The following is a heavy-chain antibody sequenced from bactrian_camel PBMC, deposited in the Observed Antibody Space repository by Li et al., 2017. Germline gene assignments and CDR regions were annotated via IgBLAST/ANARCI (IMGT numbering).Heavy chain of an antibody. D-gene: IGHD1*01. J-gene: IGHJ4*01. V-gene: IGHV3S40*01. Sequence: VQLVESGGGLVQPGGSLRLSCAASVNWLKSMSWLRQAPGKEVEGVAAMYTDSASTVYSDSVKGRFTISQDNAKNTVYLQMSSLKPEDSAMYYCAADEDHPLLPLIAREYRYRGQGTQVTVS. CDR1: VNWLKS. CDR2: MYTDSAST. CDR3: AADEDHPLLPLIAREYRY.